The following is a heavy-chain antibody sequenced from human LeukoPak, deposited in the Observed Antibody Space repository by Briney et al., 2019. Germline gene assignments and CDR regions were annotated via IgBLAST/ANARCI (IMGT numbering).Heavy chain of an antibody. D-gene: IGHD3-3*01. CDR3: ARGPLLRFLEWSGYWFDP. J-gene: IGHJ5*02. V-gene: IGHV1-69*05. CDR2: IIPIFGTA. Sequence: SVKVSRKASGGTFSSYAISWVRQAPGQGLEWMGRIIPIFGTANYAQKFQGRVTITTDESTSTAYMELSSLRSEDTAVYYCARGPLLRFLEWSGYWFDPWGQGTLVTVSS. CDR1: GGTFSSYA.